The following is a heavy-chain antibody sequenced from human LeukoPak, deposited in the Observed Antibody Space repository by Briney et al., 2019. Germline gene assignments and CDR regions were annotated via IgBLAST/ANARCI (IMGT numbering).Heavy chain of an antibody. J-gene: IGHJ4*02. CDR1: GASIDSHH. V-gene: IGHV4-59*11. D-gene: IGHD3-16*01. CDR3: ARGWRGDHFDY. Sequence: SETLSLTCVVSGASIDSHHWSWIRQPPGKGLEWIAFIYDSGDTRYNPSLRSRVTVSTDKSKNQFFLNLTSVTAADTSVYYCARGWRGDHFDYWGQGTLVTVSS. CDR2: IYDSGDT.